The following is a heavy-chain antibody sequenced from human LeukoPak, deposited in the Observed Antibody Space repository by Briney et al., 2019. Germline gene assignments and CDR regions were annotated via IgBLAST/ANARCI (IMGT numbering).Heavy chain of an antibody. CDR3: AIAAAGSWFDP. CDR2: IYYSGST. J-gene: IGHJ5*02. V-gene: IGHV4-59*01. CDR1: GGSISSYY. Sequence: SETLSLTCTVSGGSISSYYWSWIRQPPGKGLEWIGYIYYSGSTNYNPSLKSRVTISVDTSKNRFSLKLSSVTAADTAVYYCAIAAAGSWFDPWGQGTLVTVSS. D-gene: IGHD6-13*01.